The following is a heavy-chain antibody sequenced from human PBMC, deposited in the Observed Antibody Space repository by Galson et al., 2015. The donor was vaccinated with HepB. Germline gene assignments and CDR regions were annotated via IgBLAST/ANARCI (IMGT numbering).Heavy chain of an antibody. D-gene: IGHD5-12*01. J-gene: IGHJ3*02. CDR3: AVIIVATIQDDAFDI. CDR1: GYTLTELS. Sequence: SVKVSCKVSGYTLTELSMHWVRQAPGKGLEWMGGFDPEDGETIYAQKFQGRVTMTEDTSTDTAYMELSSLRSEDTAVYYCAVIIVATIQDDAFDIWGQGTMVTVPS. V-gene: IGHV1-24*01. CDR2: FDPEDGET.